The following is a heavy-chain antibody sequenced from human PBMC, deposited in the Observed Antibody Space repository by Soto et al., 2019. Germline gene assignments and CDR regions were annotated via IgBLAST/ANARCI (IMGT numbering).Heavy chain of an antibody. CDR2: ISYDGSNT. D-gene: IGHD1-7*01. V-gene: IGHV3-30-3*01. J-gene: IGHJ4*02. Sequence: WGSLRLSCAASGFTFRTYTIHWVRQAPGKGLEWVSVISYDGSNTYYADSVKGRFTISRDNSKNTLYLQVNSLRAEDTAVYYCARVRGDWNYYFDYWGQGALVTVSS. CDR1: GFTFRTYT. CDR3: ARVRGDWNYYFDY.